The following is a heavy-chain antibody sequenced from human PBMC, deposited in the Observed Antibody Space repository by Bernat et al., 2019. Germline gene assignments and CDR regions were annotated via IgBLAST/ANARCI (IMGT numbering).Heavy chain of an antibody. J-gene: IGHJ4*02. D-gene: IGHD3-9*01. CDR2: IKQDGSEK. Sequence: EVQLVESGGGLVQPGGSLRLSCAASGFTFSSYWMSWVRQAPGKGLEWVANIKQDGSEKFYVDSVKGRFTIARDNAKNSLYLQMNSLRAEDTAVYYCAREGDVYFDWSRLYCLDYWGQGTLVTVSS. CDR1: GFTFSSYW. CDR3: AREGDVYFDWSRLYCLDY. V-gene: IGHV3-7*01.